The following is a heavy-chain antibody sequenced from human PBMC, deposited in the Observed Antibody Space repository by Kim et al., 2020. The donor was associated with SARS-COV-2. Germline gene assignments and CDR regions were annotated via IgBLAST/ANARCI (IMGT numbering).Heavy chain of an antibody. V-gene: IGHV4-34*01. D-gene: IGHD6-13*01. J-gene: IGHJ4*02. Sequence: NPSLKSRVTISIDTSKSQFSLNLSSVTAADTAVYYCARSGERQQQLVLGYWGQGTLVTVSS. CDR3: ARSGERQQQLVLGY.